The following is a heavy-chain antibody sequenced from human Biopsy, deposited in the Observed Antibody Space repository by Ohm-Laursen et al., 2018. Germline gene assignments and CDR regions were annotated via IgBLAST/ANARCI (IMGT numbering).Heavy chain of an antibody. J-gene: IGHJ1*01. V-gene: IGHV4-59*11. CDR1: GGSFTGHY. Sequence: GTLSLTCTVSGGSFTGHYWSWIRQPPGKGLEWIGHISYTGYTSYNASLKSRVTISVGTSRNHFSLRLSSLTAADTAVYYCARGSNEYGGLYFPHWGQGTLVTVSS. CDR3: ARGSNEYGGLYFPH. D-gene: IGHD4-23*01. CDR2: ISYTGYT.